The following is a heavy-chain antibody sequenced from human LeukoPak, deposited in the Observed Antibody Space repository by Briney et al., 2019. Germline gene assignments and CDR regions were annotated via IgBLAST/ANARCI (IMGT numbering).Heavy chain of an antibody. CDR1: GYSFTSYW. V-gene: IGHV5-51*01. CDR3: ATAKFGYCSGGSCNGVY. Sequence: PGESLKISCKGSGYSFTSYWIGWVRQMPGKGLERMGIIYPGDSDTRYSPSFQGQVTISADKSISTAYLQWSSLKASDTAMYYCATAKFGYCSGGSCNGVYWGQGTLVTVSS. CDR2: IYPGDSDT. J-gene: IGHJ4*02. D-gene: IGHD2-15*01.